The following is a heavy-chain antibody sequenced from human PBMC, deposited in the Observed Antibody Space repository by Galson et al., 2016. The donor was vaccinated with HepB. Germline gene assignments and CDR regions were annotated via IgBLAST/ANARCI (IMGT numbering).Heavy chain of an antibody. CDR3: AREQELGYGMDV. J-gene: IGHJ6*02. CDR1: GYTFTHYG. CDR2: ISTDNDNT. Sequence: SVKVSCKASGYTFTHYGLNWVRQAPGQGLEWMGWISTDNDNTNYAQKLQGRVTMTTDTSTSTAYMELRSLRSDDTAVYYCAREQELGYGMDVWGQGTTVTVSS. V-gene: IGHV1-18*01. D-gene: IGHD3-10*01.